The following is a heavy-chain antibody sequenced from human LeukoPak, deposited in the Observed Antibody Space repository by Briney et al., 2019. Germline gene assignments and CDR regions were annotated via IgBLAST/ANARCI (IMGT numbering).Heavy chain of an antibody. CDR2: TYYRYKLYN. J-gene: IGHJ4*02. Sequence: SQTLSLTCAISGDSFSSNSAAWNWLSPSPSRDLDWLGSTYYRYKLYNDYAVSVKSRITINPDTSKNQFSLQLNSVTPEDTAVYYCARMVVAAALPFDYWGQGTLVTVSS. V-gene: IGHV6-1*01. CDR3: ARMVVAAALPFDY. CDR1: GDSFSSNSAA. D-gene: IGHD6-13*01.